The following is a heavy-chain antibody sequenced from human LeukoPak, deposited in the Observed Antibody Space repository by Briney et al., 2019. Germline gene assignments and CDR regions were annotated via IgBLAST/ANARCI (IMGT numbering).Heavy chain of an antibody. CDR2: ISYDGSNK. Sequence: GGSLRLSCAASGFTFSSYGMHWVCQAPGKGLEWVAVISYDGSNKYYADSVKGRFTISRDNSKNTLYLQMNSLRAEDTAVYYCAKARSSTSCYAGCGFDYWGQGTLVTVSS. CDR3: AKARSSTSCYAGCGFDY. CDR1: GFTFSSYG. V-gene: IGHV3-30*18. D-gene: IGHD2-2*01. J-gene: IGHJ4*02.